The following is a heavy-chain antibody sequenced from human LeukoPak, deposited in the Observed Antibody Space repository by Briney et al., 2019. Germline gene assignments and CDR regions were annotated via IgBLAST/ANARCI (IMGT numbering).Heavy chain of an antibody. D-gene: IGHD6-19*01. CDR2: IYTSGST. CDR1: GGSISSYY. V-gene: IGHV4-4*07. J-gene: IGHJ4*02. CDR3: ARDLSGIAVAGSFDY. Sequence: SETLSHTCTVSGGSISSYYWSWIRQPAGKGLEWIGRIYTSGSTNYNPSLKSRVTMSVDTSKNQFSLKLSSVTAADTAVYYCARDLSGIAVAGSFDYWGQGTLVTVSS.